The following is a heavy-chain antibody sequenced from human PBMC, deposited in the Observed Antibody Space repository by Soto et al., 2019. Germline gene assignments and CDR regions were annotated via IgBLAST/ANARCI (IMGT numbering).Heavy chain of an antibody. Sequence: GGSLRLSCAVSGFPFSSYAMHWVRQAPGKGLEWVAVISYDGSTKYYADSVKGRFTISRDNSKNTLYLQMNSLRAEDTAVYYCARVMYDFCCGYYYYYYYGMDVWGQGTTVTVSS. D-gene: IGHD3-3*01. CDR1: GFPFSSYA. J-gene: IGHJ6*02. V-gene: IGHV3-30-3*01. CDR2: ISYDGSTK. CDR3: ARVMYDFCCGYYYYYYYGMDV.